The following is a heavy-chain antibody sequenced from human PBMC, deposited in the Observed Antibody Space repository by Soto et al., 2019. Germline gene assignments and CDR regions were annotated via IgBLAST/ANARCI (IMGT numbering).Heavy chain of an antibody. CDR2: ITGPSTTI. V-gene: IGHV3-48*02. CDR3: ARSREPGVHYGLDV. Sequence: EVQLVESGGGLVQPGGSLRLSCAGSGFIFSTYTLNWVRQAPGKGLEWLAYITGPSTTISYTDGVKGRFTISRDNANRSLFLQLDRLRDDDTAVYYCARSREPGVHYGLDVWGPGTTVTVSS. CDR1: GFIFSTYT. J-gene: IGHJ6*02. D-gene: IGHD1-26*01.